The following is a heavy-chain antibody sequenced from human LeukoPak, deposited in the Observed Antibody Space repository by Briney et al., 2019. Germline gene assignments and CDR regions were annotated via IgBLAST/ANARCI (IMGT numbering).Heavy chain of an antibody. CDR1: GFTFDDYA. CDR2: ITWNRDNI. J-gene: IGHJ6*02. Sequence: GGSLRLSCAASGFTFDDYAMHWVRQAPGKGLEWVSGITWNRDNIGYGDSVKGRFTISRDNVKNALYLQMNSLRPEDTALYYCAKDLSSAITSALVLDVWGQGATVIVSS. V-gene: IGHV3-9*01. D-gene: IGHD3-22*01. CDR3: AKDLSSAITSALVLDV.